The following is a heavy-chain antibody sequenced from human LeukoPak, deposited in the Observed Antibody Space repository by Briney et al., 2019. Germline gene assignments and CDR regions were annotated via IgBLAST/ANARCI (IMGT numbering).Heavy chain of an antibody. J-gene: IGHJ4*02. D-gene: IGHD6-6*01. V-gene: IGHV4-59*11. CDR1: GGSISSHY. CDR3: ASLLPGDYSSSSYFDY. CDR2: IYYSGST. Sequence: SETLSLTCTVSGGSISSHYWSWIRQPPGKRLEWIGYIYYSGSTNYNPSLKSRVTISVDTSKNQFSLKLSSVTAADTAVYYCASLLPGDYSSSSYFDYWGQGTLVTVSS.